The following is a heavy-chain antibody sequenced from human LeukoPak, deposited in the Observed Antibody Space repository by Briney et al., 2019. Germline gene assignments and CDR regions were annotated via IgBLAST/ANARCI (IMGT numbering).Heavy chain of an antibody. CDR2: ISSSGSTI. J-gene: IGHJ4*02. Sequence: GGSLRLSCAASGFTFSDYYMSWIRQAPGKGLECVSYISSSGSTIYYADSVKGRFTISRDNAKNSLYLQMNSLRAEVTAVYYCARDLSSGAVVTDYWGQGTLVTVSS. D-gene: IGHD2-15*01. CDR3: ARDLSSGAVVTDY. CDR1: GFTFSDYY. V-gene: IGHV3-11*04.